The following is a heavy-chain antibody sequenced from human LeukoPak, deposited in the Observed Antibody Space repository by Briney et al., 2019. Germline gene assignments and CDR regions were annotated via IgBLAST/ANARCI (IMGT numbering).Heavy chain of an antibody. V-gene: IGHV4-39*01. Sequence: PSETLSLTCTVSGGSISSSIYYWGWIRQPPGKGLEWIGSISYSGSTYYNPSLKSRVTISVDTSKNQFSLKLSSVTAADTAVYYCARVISGWYFDYWGQGTLVTVSS. J-gene: IGHJ4*02. CDR1: GGSISSSIYY. CDR2: ISYSGST. D-gene: IGHD6-19*01. CDR3: ARVISGWYFDY.